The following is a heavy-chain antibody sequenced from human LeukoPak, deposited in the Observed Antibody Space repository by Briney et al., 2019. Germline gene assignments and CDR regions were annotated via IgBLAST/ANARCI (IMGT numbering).Heavy chain of an antibody. J-gene: IGHJ4*02. CDR3: ARGEKRYSGYGSFDY. Sequence: GGSLRLSCAASGFTFSDYSMTWVRQAPGKGLEWVSSITTSSTYIYYADSVKVRFTISRDNAKNSLYLQMNSLRAEDTAVYYCARGEKRYSGYGSFDYWGQGTLVTVSS. CDR2: ITTSSTYI. CDR1: GFTFSDYS. V-gene: IGHV3-21*01. D-gene: IGHD5-12*01.